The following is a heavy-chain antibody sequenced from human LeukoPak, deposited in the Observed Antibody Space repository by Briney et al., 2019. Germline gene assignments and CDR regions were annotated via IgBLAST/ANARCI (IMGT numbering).Heavy chain of an antibody. CDR1: GYTFTSYD. D-gene: IGHD3-16*02. CDR3: ARGRGITFGGVIVNLYFDY. J-gene: IGHJ4*02. Sequence: ASVKVSCKASGYTFTSYDINWVRQAPGQGLEWMGWISAYNGNTNYAQKLQGRVTMTTDTSTSTAYMELRSLRSDDTAVYYCARGRGITFGGVIVNLYFDYWGQGTLVTVSS. V-gene: IGHV1-18*01. CDR2: ISAYNGNT.